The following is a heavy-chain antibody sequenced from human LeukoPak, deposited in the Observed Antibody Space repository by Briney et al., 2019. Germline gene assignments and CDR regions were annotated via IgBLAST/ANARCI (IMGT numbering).Heavy chain of an antibody. CDR1: GGSFSGYY. D-gene: IGHD1-26*01. CDR3: ARFDGSYYFDY. Sequence: SETLSLTCAVYGGSFSGYYWSWIRQPPGKGLEWIGEINHSGSTNYNPSLKSRVTMSVDTSKNQFSLELSSVTAADTAVYYCARFDGSYYFDYWGQGTLVTVSS. V-gene: IGHV4-34*01. J-gene: IGHJ4*02. CDR2: INHSGST.